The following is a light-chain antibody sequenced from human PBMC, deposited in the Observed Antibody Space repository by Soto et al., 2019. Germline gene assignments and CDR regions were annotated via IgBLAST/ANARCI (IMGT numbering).Light chain of an antibody. V-gene: IGLV2-14*03. CDR3: SSYTSSGTYVI. CDR2: DVS. Sequence: SALTQPASVSGSPGQSITISCTGTSSDVGNSNYVSWYQQHPGKAPKLMIYDVSNRPSGVSNRFSGSKSGNTASLTISGLQAEDEADYYCSSYTSSGTYVIFGGGTKLTVL. J-gene: IGLJ2*01. CDR1: SSDVGNSNY.